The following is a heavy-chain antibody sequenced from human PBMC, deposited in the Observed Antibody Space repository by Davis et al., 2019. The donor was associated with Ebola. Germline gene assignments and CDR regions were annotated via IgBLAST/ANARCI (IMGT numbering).Heavy chain of an antibody. CDR3: ARGENDYSNNNWFDP. Sequence: PGGSLRLSCAASGFTFSSYGMHWVRQPPGKGLEWIGEINHSGSTNYNPSLKSRVTISVDTSKNQFSLKLSSVTAADTAVYYCARGENDYSNNNWFDPWGQGTLVTVSS. J-gene: IGHJ5*02. CDR2: INHSGST. V-gene: IGHV4-34*01. CDR1: GFTFSSYG. D-gene: IGHD4-11*01.